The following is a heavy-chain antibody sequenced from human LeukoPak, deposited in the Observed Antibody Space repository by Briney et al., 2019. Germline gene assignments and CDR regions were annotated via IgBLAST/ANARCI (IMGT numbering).Heavy chain of an antibody. CDR2: INHSGST. V-gene: IGHV4-34*01. Sequence: SETLSLTCAVYGGSFSGYYWSWIRQPPGKGLEWIGEINHSGSTNYNPSLKSRVTISVDTSKNQFSLKLSSVTATDTAVYYCVRDPPDYWGQGTLVTASS. CDR3: VRDPPDY. J-gene: IGHJ4*02. CDR1: GGSFSGYY.